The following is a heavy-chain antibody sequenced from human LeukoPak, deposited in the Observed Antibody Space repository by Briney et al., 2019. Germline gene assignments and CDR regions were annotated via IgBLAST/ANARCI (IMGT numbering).Heavy chain of an antibody. J-gene: IGHJ4*02. CDR1: SGSISSYY. Sequence: SETLSVTCTVSSGSISSYYWSWIRQPPGKGLEWIGNIYYSGSTNYSPSLKSRVTISVDTSKNQFSLKLTSVTAADTAVYFCARAVSYYGLFYFYYWGQGTPVTVSS. V-gene: IGHV4-59*01. CDR2: IYYSGST. CDR3: ARAVSYYGLFYFYY. D-gene: IGHD2/OR15-2a*01.